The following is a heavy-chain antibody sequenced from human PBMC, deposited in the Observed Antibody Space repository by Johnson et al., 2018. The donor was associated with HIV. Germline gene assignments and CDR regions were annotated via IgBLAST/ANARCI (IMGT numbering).Heavy chain of an antibody. CDR2: IKSDGSST. D-gene: IGHD4-17*01. CDR3: ARDGTTGPSGDAYDI. Sequence: VQLVESGGGLVQPGGSLRLSCAASGFTFSRYWMDWVRQAPGKGLVWVSRIKSDGSSTAYADSVKDRFTISRDNSKNTLYLQTNSLRAEDTAVYYCARDGTTGPSGDAYDIWGQGTMVTVSS. CDR1: GFTFSRYW. J-gene: IGHJ3*02. V-gene: IGHV3-74*01.